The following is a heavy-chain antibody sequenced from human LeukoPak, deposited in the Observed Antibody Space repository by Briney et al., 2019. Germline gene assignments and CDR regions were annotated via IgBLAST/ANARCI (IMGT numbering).Heavy chain of an antibody. Sequence: PGRSLRLSCAASGFTVSSNYMSWVRQAPGKGLEWVSVIYSGGSTYYADSVKGRFTISRDNSKNTLYLQMNSLRAEDTAVYYCAREDKVTPFDYWGQGTLVTVSS. CDR3: AREDKVTPFDY. D-gene: IGHD4-23*01. CDR1: GFTVSSNY. CDR2: IYSGGST. J-gene: IGHJ4*02. V-gene: IGHV3-66*01.